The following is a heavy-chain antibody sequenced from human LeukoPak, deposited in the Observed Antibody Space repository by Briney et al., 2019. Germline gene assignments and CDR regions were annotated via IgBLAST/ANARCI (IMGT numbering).Heavy chain of an antibody. CDR1: GDSITSYY. Sequence: PSETLSLTCTVSGDSITSYYWSWIRQPPGKGLEWIGEISHSGSTNYNPSLKSRVTISVDTSKNQFSLKLSSVTAADTAVYYCARHGIGFKGFVVVPAARRGTGWFDPWGQGTLVTVSS. J-gene: IGHJ5*02. D-gene: IGHD2-2*01. CDR3: ARHGIGFKGFVVVPAARRGTGWFDP. CDR2: ISHSGST. V-gene: IGHV4-34*01.